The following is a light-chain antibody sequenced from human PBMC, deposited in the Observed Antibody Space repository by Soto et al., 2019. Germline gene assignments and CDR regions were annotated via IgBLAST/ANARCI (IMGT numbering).Light chain of an antibody. CDR2: GAS. V-gene: IGKV3-20*01. J-gene: IGKJ1*01. Sequence: EIVLTQSPGTLSLSPGERATLTCRASQSVSSSYLGWYQQKLGQAPRLLIYGASSRATVIPDRFSGSGSGTDFTLTISRLEPEDFAVYYCQQYGSSPQTFGQGTKVEIK. CDR1: QSVSSSY. CDR3: QQYGSSPQT.